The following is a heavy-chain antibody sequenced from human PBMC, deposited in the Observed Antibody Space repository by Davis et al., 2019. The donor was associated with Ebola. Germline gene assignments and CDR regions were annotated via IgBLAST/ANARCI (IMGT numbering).Heavy chain of an antibody. CDR2: INPNSGGT. J-gene: IGHJ6*04. CDR3: ARDLFMSGDHNYYYYYGMDV. Sequence: ASVKVSCKASGYTFTGYYMHWVRQAPGQGLEWMGRINPNSGGTNYAQKFQGRVTMTRDTSISTAYMELSRLRSDDTAVYYCARDLFMSGDHNYYYYYGMDVWGKGTTVTVSS. CDR1: GYTFTGYY. D-gene: IGHD4-17*01. V-gene: IGHV1-2*06.